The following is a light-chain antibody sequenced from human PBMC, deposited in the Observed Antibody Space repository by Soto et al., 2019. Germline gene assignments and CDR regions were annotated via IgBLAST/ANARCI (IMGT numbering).Light chain of an antibody. CDR3: MQALQTPAT. CDR2: LGS. CDR1: QSLLHSNGYNY. J-gene: IGKJ1*01. V-gene: IGKV2-28*01. Sequence: DIVMTPSPLSLPVTPGEPASISCRSSQSLLHSNGYNYLDWYLQKPGQSPQLLIYLGSNRASGVPDRFSGSGSGTDFTLKISRVEAADVGVYYCMQALQTPATFGQGTKVEIK.